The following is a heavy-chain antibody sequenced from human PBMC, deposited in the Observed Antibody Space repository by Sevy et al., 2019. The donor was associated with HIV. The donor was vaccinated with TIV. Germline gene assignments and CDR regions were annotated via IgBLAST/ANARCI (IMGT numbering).Heavy chain of an antibody. V-gene: IGHV1-18*01. J-gene: IGHJ3*02. CDR2: ISAYNGNT. CDR3: ARDFLVXANTXDAXXX. Sequence: ASVKVSCXAXXXXXXSFXXXWVRQAPGQGLEWMGWISAYNGNTNXAQKLQDRVTMTTDTSTSTAYMELRSLRSDDTAXYYCARDFLVXANTXDAXXXXGQGTMVTVSS. CDR1: XXXXXSFX. D-gene: IGHD1-26*01.